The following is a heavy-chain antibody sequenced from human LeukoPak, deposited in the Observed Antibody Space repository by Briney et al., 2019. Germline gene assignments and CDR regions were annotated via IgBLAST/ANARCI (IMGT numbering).Heavy chain of an antibody. CDR3: AKDDWGITSIGGIDV. J-gene: IGHJ6*02. V-gene: IGHV3-30*18. D-gene: IGHD1-14*01. CDR2: ISYDGSEK. CDR1: GFTVRSYG. Sequence: GGSLRLSCAASGFTVRSYGMHWVRQAPGKGLEWVAVISYDGSEKYYADSVKGRFTISRDNSKNTLYLEMNSLRAEDTAVYYCAKDDWGITSIGGIDVWGQGTTVTVSS.